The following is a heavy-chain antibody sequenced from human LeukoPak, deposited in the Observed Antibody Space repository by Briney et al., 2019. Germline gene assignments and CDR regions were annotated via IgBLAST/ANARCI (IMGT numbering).Heavy chain of an antibody. V-gene: IGHV4-59*01. CDR1: GGSISNYY. CDR2: IYYSGST. CDR3: ARVTAGTTLFEGIDY. D-gene: IGHD1-1*01. J-gene: IGHJ4*02. Sequence: SETLSLTCTVSGGSISNYYWSWIRQPPGKGLEWIGYIYYSGSTNYNPSLKSRVTISVDTSKNQFSLKLSSVTAADTAVYYCARVTAGTTLFEGIDYWGQGTLVTVSS.